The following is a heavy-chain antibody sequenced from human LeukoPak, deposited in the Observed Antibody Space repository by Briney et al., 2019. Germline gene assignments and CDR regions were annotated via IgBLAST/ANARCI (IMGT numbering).Heavy chain of an antibody. Sequence: SVKVSCKASGGTFISYAISWVRQAPGQGLEWMGGINPIFGTANYAQKFQGRVTITTDESTSTAYMELSSLRSEDTAVYYCARDQYDILAGYCVPFDYWGQGTLVTVSS. V-gene: IGHV1-69*05. CDR3: ARDQYDILAGYCVPFDY. CDR2: INPIFGTA. CDR1: GGTFISYA. D-gene: IGHD3-9*01. J-gene: IGHJ4*02.